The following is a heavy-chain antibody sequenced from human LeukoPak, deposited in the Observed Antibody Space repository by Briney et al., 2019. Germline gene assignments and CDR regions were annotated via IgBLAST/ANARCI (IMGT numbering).Heavy chain of an antibody. Sequence: PGGSLRLSCAASGLTFSSYAMSWVRQAPGKGLEWVSGISGNGANTYYADSVKGRFTISRDNSKNTLYLQMNSLRAEDTAVYYCARWKTATTSDYWGQGTLVTVSS. D-gene: IGHD1-7*01. V-gene: IGHV3-23*01. J-gene: IGHJ4*02. CDR2: ISGNGANT. CDR3: ARWKTATTSDY. CDR1: GLTFSSYA.